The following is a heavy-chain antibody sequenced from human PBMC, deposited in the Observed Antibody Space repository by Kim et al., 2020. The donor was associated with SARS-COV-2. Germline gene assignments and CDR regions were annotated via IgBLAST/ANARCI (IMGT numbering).Heavy chain of an antibody. CDR1: GGTFSSYG. J-gene: IGHJ6*02. CDR2: IIPMFGIS. V-gene: IGHV1-69*13. CDR3: ARELGGHGLDV. Sequence: SVKVSCKASGGTFSSYGFNWVRQAPGQGLEWMGGIIPMFGISNYTQKFQGRVVFTADEATSTAYMDLSSLTFEDTAIYYCARELGGHGLDVWGQGTTVT. D-gene: IGHD1-26*01.